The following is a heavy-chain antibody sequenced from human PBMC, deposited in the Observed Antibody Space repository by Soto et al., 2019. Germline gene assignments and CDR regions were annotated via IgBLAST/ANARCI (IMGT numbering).Heavy chain of an antibody. CDR1: GFTFDDYA. V-gene: IGHV3-9*01. Sequence: EVQLVESGGGLVQPGRSLRLSCAASGFTFDDYAMHWVRHAPGKGLEWVSGISWNSGSIGYADSVKGRFTISRDNAKNSLYLQMNCLRAEDTALYYCAKGYCYATEDPYYFDYWGQGTLVTVSS. CDR2: ISWNSGSI. J-gene: IGHJ4*02. D-gene: IGHD2-2*01. CDR3: AKGYCYATEDPYYFDY.